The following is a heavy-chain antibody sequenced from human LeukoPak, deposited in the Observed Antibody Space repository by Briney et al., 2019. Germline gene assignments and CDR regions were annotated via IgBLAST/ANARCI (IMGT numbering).Heavy chain of an antibody. D-gene: IGHD1-26*01. CDR3: ARDKIVGATYFDY. CDR2: ISRSATTI. Sequence: GGSLRLSCAASGFTFSSYEMNWVRQAPGKGLEWVSSISRSATTIYYADSVKGRFTISRDNARDSLYLQMNSLRAEDTAVYYCARDKIVGATYFDYWGQGTLVTVSS. J-gene: IGHJ4*02. CDR1: GFTFSSYE. V-gene: IGHV3-48*03.